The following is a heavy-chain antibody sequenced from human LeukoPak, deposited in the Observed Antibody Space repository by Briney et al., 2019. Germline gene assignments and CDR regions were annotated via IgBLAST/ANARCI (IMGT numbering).Heavy chain of an antibody. V-gene: IGHV3-15*07. CDR1: GFAFKNAC. D-gene: IGHD3-9*01. CDR2: IKSKTDGGTT. J-gene: IGHJ4*02. CDR3: TTWNYDILTGYSI. Sequence: GGTLRLSCGASGFAFKNACMSWVRHAPGRGLEWVGCIKSKTDGGTTDYAAAVKGRFTISRDDSKSTLYLQMNSLKTEDTALYYCTTWNYDILTGYSIWGQGTLVTVSS.